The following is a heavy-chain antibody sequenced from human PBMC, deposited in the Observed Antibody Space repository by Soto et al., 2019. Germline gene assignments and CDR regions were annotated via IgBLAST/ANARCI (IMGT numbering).Heavy chain of an antibody. CDR2: MNPNSGNT. V-gene: IGHV1-8*01. Sequence: GASVKVSFKASGYTFTRSEINWGRQATGQGLERMGWMNPNSGNTGYAQKFQGRVTMTRNTSISTAYMELSSLRSEDTAVYYCARGFLTSQITIFGVVTPYSFDYWGQGTLVTVSS. D-gene: IGHD3-3*01. CDR3: ARGFLTSQITIFGVVTPYSFDY. J-gene: IGHJ4*02. CDR1: GYTFTRSE.